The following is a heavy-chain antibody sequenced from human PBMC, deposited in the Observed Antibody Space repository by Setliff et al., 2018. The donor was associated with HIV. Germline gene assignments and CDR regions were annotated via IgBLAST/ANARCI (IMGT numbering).Heavy chain of an antibody. CDR3: ARPKERIAHGLEH. CDR2: IKEDGSEK. J-gene: IGHJ4*02. Sequence: PGGSLRLSCEGSGFNFSNYWISWVRQGPGKGLEWVAKIKEDGSEKYYVDSVKGRFTISRDNAKNSLYLQLNSLRVDDTAVYYCARPKERIAHGLEHWGQGAQVTVSS. D-gene: IGHD2-21*01. CDR1: GFNFSNYW. V-gene: IGHV3-7*01.